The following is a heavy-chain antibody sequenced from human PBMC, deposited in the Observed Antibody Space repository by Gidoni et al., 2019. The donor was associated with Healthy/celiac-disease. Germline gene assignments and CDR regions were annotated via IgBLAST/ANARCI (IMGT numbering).Heavy chain of an antibody. CDR2: RYDSGST. D-gene: IGHD6-19*01. Sequence: QLQLQESGPGLVQPSETLSLTCTVSGCAISSTSYSWGWIRQPPGKGLEWIGSRYDSGSTYYNPSLKSRVTIYVDTSKNQFSLKLSSVTAADTAVYYCARPSIAVAGTPIYYYYGMDVWGQGTTVTVS. J-gene: IGHJ6*02. CDR1: GCAISSTSYS. CDR3: ARPSIAVAGTPIYYYYGMDV. V-gene: IGHV4-39*01.